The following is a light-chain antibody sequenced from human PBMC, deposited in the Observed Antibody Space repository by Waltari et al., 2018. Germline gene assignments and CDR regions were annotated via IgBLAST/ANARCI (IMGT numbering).Light chain of an antibody. CDR1: HRINIW. CDR3: QQFDTDVT. V-gene: IGKV1-5*01. CDR2: KAS. J-gene: IGKJ2*01. Sequence: IQVIQSPSTLSASAGDTVTISCRVSHRINIWLAWYQQKPGKAPKLLIKKASTLEDGVPSRFSGSGSGTEFTLTIKSLQPDDFGTYFCQQFDTDVTFGQGTKVEI.